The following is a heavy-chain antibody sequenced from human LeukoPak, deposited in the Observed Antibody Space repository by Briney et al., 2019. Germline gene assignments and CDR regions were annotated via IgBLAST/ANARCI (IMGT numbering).Heavy chain of an antibody. CDR2: ISYDGSNK. V-gene: IGHV3-30*18. Sequence: PGGSLRLSCAASGFTLSSYGMHWVRQAPGKGLEWVAVISYDGSNKYYADSVKGRFTISRDNSKNTLYLQMNSLRAEDTAVYYCAKDAAAAVSYYFDYWGQGTLVTVSS. CDR1: GFTLSSYG. CDR3: AKDAAAAVSYYFDY. J-gene: IGHJ4*02. D-gene: IGHD6-13*01.